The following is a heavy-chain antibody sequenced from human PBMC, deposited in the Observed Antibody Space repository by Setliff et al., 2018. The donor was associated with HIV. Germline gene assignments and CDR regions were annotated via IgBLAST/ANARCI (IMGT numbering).Heavy chain of an antibody. Sequence: PSETLSLTCTVPGDSISGSSYYWGWIRQSPGRELEWLGSVYFSGTTYYNPSLKSRVKVSVNMSQNQFSLKVTSVTAADTAVYYCARQYSSSSAHFEYWGQGALVTVSS. CDR1: GDSISGSSYY. V-gene: IGHV4-39*01. J-gene: IGHJ4*02. D-gene: IGHD6-13*01. CDR3: ARQYSSSSAHFEY. CDR2: VYFSGTT.